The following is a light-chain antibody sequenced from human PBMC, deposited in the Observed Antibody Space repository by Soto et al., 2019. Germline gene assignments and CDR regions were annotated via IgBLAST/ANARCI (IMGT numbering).Light chain of an antibody. V-gene: IGLV1-40*01. CDR3: AVWDDSLDGVV. CDR1: SSNIGAGYD. CDR2: GNN. J-gene: IGLJ2*01. Sequence: QSVLTQPPSMSGAPGQRVTISCTGSSSNIGAGYDVHWYQHLPGTAPKPLLFGNNHRPSGVPDRFSGSKSGTSASLAITGLQAEDEAYYYCAVWDDSLDGVVFGGGTKLTVL.